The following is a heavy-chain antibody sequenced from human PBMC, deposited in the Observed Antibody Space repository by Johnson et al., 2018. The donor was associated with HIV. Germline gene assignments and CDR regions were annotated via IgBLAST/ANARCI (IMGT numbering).Heavy chain of an antibody. Sequence: VQLVESGGGVVQPGRSLRLSCAASGFTVSSNYMSWVRQAPGKGLEWVSVIYSGGSTYYADPAKGRFTIARDNSKNTLYLQMNSLRAEDTALYYCAKGRSTGWYPAFDTWGQGTMVTVSS. J-gene: IGHJ3*02. CDR2: IYSGGST. CDR1: GFTVSSNY. D-gene: IGHD6-19*01. V-gene: IGHV3-66*01. CDR3: AKGRSTGWYPAFDT.